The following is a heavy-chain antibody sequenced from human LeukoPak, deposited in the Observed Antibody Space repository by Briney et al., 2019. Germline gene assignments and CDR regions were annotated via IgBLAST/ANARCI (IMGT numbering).Heavy chain of an antibody. Sequence: GGSLRLSCAASGFTVSSNYMSWVRQAPGKGLEWVSGIYSGGSTYYADSVKGRFTISRDSSKNTLYLQMNSLRAEDTAVYYCARAYSSGPFDYWGQGTLVTVSS. J-gene: IGHJ4*02. V-gene: IGHV3-66*01. D-gene: IGHD6-19*01. CDR1: GFTVSSNY. CDR3: ARAYSSGPFDY. CDR2: IYSGGST.